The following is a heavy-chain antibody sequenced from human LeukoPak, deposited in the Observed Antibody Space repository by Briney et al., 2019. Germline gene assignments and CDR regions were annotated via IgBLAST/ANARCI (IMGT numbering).Heavy chain of an antibody. J-gene: IGHJ6*03. CDR3: ARGSDSSPINPYYYYYYMDV. CDR1: GGSFSGYY. V-gene: IGHV4-34*01. CDR2: INHSGST. D-gene: IGHD6-13*01. Sequence: PSETLSHTCTVYGGSFSGYYWSWIRQPPGKGLEWIGEINHSGSTNYNPSLKSRVTISVDTSKNQFSLKLSSVTAADTAVYYCARGSDSSPINPYYYYYYMDVWGKGTTVTVSS.